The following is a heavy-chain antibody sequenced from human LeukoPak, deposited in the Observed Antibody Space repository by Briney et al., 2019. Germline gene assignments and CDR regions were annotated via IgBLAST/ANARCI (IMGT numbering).Heavy chain of an antibody. CDR3: AKDGSWSCTD. CDR2: IAHHGNNK. J-gene: IGHJ4*02. V-gene: IGHV3-30*02. D-gene: IGHD2-8*02. Sequence: GGSLRLSCGAAGFTFSSSAMHWVRQGPGKGLEWVAYIAHHGNNKYYADSVKGRFTISRDNSKGSLYLQMNSMRADDTAVYYCAKDGSWSCTDWGQGTLVRVSS. CDR1: GFTFSSSA.